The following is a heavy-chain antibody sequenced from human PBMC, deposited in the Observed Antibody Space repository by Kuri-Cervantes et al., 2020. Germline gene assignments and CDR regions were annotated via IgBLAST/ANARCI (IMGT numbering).Heavy chain of an antibody. Sequence: GGSLRLSCAASGFIFSSYGMHWVRQAPGKGLEWVAVIWYDGSNKYYADSVKGRFTISRDNSKNTLYLQMNSLRAEDTAVYYCARLGIAAAGTPDDYWGQGTLVTVSS. V-gene: IGHV3-33*01. J-gene: IGHJ4*02. D-gene: IGHD6-13*01. CDR2: IWYDGSNK. CDR3: ARLGIAAAGTPDDY. CDR1: GFIFSSYG.